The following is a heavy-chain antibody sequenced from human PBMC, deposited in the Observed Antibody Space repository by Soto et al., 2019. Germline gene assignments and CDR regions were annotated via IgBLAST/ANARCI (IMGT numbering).Heavy chain of an antibody. V-gene: IGHV1-46*01. CDR2: INPSGGST. CDR3: ASTVGGRPGYYYGMDV. Sequence: ASVKVSCKASGYTFTSYYMHWVRQAPGQGLEWMGIINPSGGSTSYAQKFQGRVTMTRDTSTSTVYMELSSLRSEDTAVYYCASTVGGRPGYYYGMDVWGQGTTVTVSS. J-gene: IGHJ6*02. CDR1: GYTFTSYY.